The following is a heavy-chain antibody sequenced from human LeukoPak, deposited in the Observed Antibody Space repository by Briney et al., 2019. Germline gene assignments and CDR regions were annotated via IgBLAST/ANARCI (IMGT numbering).Heavy chain of an antibody. CDR3: ARDSVDTIFGIPRYCWFDP. J-gene: IGHJ5*02. CDR2: INPKRRVT. CDR1: GYTFTGNY. V-gene: IGHV1-2*02. D-gene: IGHD3-3*01. Sequence: GASVKVSCXASGYTFTGNYMHCVRQTPGQGLECMLWINPKRRVTNYAQKFQGRVTMTRDTSISTAYMELSRLRSDDTAVYYCARDSVDTIFGIPRYCWFDPWGQGTLVTVSS.